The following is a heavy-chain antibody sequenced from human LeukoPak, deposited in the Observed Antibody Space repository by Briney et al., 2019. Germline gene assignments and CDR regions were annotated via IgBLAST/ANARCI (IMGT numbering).Heavy chain of an antibody. CDR3: AKDHGYGYYYGMDV. V-gene: IGHV3-9*01. Sequence: GGSLRLSCAASGFTFDDYAMHWVRQAPGKGLEWVSGISWNSGSIGYADSVKGRFTISRDNAKNSLYLQMNSLRAEDTALYYCAKDHGYGYYYGMDVWGQGTTVTVSS. D-gene: IGHD1-1*01. CDR2: ISWNSGSI. CDR1: GFTFDDYA. J-gene: IGHJ6*02.